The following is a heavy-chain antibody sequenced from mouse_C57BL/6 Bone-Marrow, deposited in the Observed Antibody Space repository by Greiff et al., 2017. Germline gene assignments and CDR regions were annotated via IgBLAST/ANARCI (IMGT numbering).Heavy chain of an antibody. J-gene: IGHJ3*01. CDR2: ISSGSSTI. V-gene: IGHV5-17*01. CDR3: GSEDACTFAH. Sequence: EVKLLESGGGLVKPGASLKLSCAASGFTFSDYELHLVRQAPEKGLEWVAYISSGSSTIYYADTVKGRFPISRDNAKNTLFLQMTSLRSEDTALYYWGSEDACTFAHWGQGTLATVSA. CDR1: GFTFSDYE.